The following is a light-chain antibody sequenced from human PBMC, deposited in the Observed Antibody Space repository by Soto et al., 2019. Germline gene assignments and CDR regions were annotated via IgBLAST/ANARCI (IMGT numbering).Light chain of an antibody. CDR3: CSYVGSTTSYV. CDR2: EVN. CDR1: SGDVGNFNL. J-gene: IGLJ1*01. Sequence: QSALTQPASVSGSPGQSIAISCTGTSGDVGNFNLVSWYQQHPGKAPKLIIYEVNKWPSGVSNRFSGSKSGNTASLTISGLQAEDEDDYYCCSYVGSTTSYVFGTGTKVTVL. V-gene: IGLV2-23*02.